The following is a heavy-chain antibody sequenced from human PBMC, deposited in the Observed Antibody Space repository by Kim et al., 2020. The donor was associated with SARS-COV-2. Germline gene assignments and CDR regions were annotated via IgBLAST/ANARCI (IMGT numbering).Heavy chain of an antibody. CDR1: GFTFSSYS. D-gene: IGHD6-13*01. Sequence: GGSLRLSCAASGFTFSSYSMNWVRQAPGKGLEWVSSISSSSSYIYYADSVKGRFTISRDNAKNSLYLQMNSLRAEDTAVYYCAREGIAAAGVDYWGQGTLVTASS. J-gene: IGHJ4*02. CDR3: AREGIAAAGVDY. CDR2: ISSSSSYI. V-gene: IGHV3-21*01.